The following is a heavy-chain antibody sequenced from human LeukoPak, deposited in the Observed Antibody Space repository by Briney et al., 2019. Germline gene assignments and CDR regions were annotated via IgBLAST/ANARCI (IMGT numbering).Heavy chain of an antibody. CDR2: IWYDGSNK. CDR3: ARDGRRGHCSGGSRYCDYYYYGMDV. J-gene: IGHJ6*02. V-gene: IGHV3-33*01. Sequence: GRSLRLSCAASGFTFSSYGMHWVRQAPGKGLEWVAVIWYDGSNKYYADSVKGRFTISRDNSKNTLYLQMNSLRAEDTAVYYCARDGRRGHCSGGSRYCDYYYYGMDVWGQGTTVTVSS. CDR1: GFTFSSYG. D-gene: IGHD2-15*01.